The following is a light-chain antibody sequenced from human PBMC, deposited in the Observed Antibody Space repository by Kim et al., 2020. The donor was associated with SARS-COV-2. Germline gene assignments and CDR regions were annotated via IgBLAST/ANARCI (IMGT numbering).Light chain of an antibody. V-gene: IGLV1-44*01. CDR1: SSNIGGNA. CDR2: TTN. Sequence: GQRVTISCSGSSSNIGGNALNWYQQLPGTAPKLRIYTTNQRPSGVPDRFSGSKSGTSGSLAISGLQSEDEADYYCAAWDDILTGPVFGGGTQLTVL. CDR3: AAWDDILTGPV. J-gene: IGLJ3*02.